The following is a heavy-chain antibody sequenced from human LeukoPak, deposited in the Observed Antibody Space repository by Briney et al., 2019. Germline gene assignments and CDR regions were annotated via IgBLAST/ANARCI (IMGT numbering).Heavy chain of an antibody. CDR1: GYTFTSYD. CDR3: ARDLEPNIAEAGNLADY. J-gene: IGHJ4*02. CDR2: MNPNSGNT. V-gene: IGHV1-8*01. D-gene: IGHD6-13*01. Sequence: ASVKVSCKASGYTFTSYDINWVRQATGQGVEWMGWMNPNSGNTGYAQKFQGRVTMTRDTSISTAYMELSRLRSDNTAVYYCARDLEPNIAEAGNLADYWGQGTLVTVSS.